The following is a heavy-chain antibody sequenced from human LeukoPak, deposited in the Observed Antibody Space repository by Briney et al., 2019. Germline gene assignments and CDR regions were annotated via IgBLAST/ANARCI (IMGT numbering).Heavy chain of an antibody. CDR3: ARDFRPLNWGSSYYFDY. CDR2: ISAYNGNT. CDR1: GYTFTSYG. Sequence: ASVKVSCKASGYTFTSYGISWVRQAPGQGLEWMGWISAYNGNTNYAQKHQGRVTMTTDTSTSTAYMELRSLRSDDTAVYYCARDFRPLNWGSSYYFDYWSQGTLVTVSS. D-gene: IGHD7-27*01. V-gene: IGHV1-18*01. J-gene: IGHJ4*02.